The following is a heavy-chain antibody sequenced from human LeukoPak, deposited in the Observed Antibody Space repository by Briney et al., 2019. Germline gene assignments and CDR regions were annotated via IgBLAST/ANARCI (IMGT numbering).Heavy chain of an antibody. CDR3: ARDLWLPDDY. Sequence: PGGSLRLSCAASGFTFSSYGMHWVRQAPGKGLEWVAVISYDGSNKYYADSVKGRFTISRDNSKNTLYLQMNSLRAEDTAVYYCARDLWLPDDYWGQGTLVTVSS. V-gene: IGHV3-30*19. D-gene: IGHD5-12*01. CDR1: GFTFSSYG. CDR2: ISYDGSNK. J-gene: IGHJ4*02.